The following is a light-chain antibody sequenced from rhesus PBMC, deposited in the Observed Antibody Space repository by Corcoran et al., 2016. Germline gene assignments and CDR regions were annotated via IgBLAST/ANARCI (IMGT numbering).Light chain of an antibody. CDR1: QGISSW. V-gene: IGKV1-22*01. Sequence: DIQMTQSPSSLSASVGDTVTITCRASQGISSWTAWDQQKPGKAPKLLIYKAASLQSGFPSRFSGGGSGTDFTLTISSLQSEDFATYYCQQYSIRPWPFGQRTKVEIK. J-gene: IGKJ1*01. CDR2: KAA. CDR3: QQYSIRPWP.